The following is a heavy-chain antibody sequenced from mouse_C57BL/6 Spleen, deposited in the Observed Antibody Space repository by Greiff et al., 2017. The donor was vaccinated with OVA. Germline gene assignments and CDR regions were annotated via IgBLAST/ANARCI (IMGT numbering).Heavy chain of an antibody. CDR1: GYTFTSYW. V-gene: IGHV1-69*01. D-gene: IGHD2-3*01. CDR2: IDPSDSYT. CDR3: ARSGDGYSFAY. J-gene: IGHJ3*01. Sequence: QVHVKQPGAELVMPGASVKLSCKASGYTFTSYWMHWVKQRPGQGLEWIGEIDPSDSYTNYNQKFKGKSTLTVDKSSSTAYMQLSSLTSEDSAVYYCARSGDGYSFAYWGQGTLVTVSA.